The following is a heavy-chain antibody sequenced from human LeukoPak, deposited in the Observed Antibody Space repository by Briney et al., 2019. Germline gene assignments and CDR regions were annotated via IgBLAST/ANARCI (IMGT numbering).Heavy chain of an antibody. D-gene: IGHD4-17*01. CDR3: ARAYADSGDYEAY. CDR1: GFTFSSYA. V-gene: IGHV3-23*01. Sequence: GGSLRLPCAASGFTFSSYAMSWVRQAPGKGLEWVSAIGGSGSRRYHADSVKGRFTISRDNSRNTLYLQMNSLRAEDTAVYYCARAYADSGDYEAYWGQGTLVTVSS. CDR2: IGGSGSRR. J-gene: IGHJ4*02.